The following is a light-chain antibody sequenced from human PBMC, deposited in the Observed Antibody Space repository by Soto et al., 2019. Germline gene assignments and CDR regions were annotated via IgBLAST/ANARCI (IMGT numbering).Light chain of an antibody. CDR1: SSNIGTNT. CDR3: AEWDVSHVV. J-gene: IGLJ2*01. V-gene: IGLV1-44*01. CDR2: SDN. Sequence: QSVLTQPPSASGTPGQRVTIFCSGSSSNIGTNTVIWYQQLPGAAPKLLIYSDNQRPSVVPDRFAGSKSGTSASLAISGLQSEDDAGYYCAEWDVSHVVFGGGTKLTGL.